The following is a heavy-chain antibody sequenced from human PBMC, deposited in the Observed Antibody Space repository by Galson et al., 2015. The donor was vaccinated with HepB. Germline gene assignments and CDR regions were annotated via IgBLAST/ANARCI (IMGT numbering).Heavy chain of an antibody. J-gene: IGHJ4*02. Sequence: SLRLSCAASGFTFSSYAMSWVRQAPGKGLEWVSAISGSGGSTYYADSVKGRFTISRDNSKNTLYLQMNSLRAEDTAVYYCAKMGTWIQLWLRDYFDYWGQGTLVTVSS. D-gene: IGHD5-18*01. CDR2: ISGSGGST. V-gene: IGHV3-23*01. CDR3: AKMGTWIQLWLRDYFDY. CDR1: GFTFSSYA.